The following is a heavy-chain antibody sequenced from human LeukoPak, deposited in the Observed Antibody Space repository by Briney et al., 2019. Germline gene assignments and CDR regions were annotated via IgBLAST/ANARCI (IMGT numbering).Heavy chain of an antibody. CDR3: AREERGSSGWYTDY. Sequence: ASVKVSCKASGYTFTTHAINWMRQAPGQGLEWMGWINSNTGNPTYAQGFTGRFVFSLDTSVTTAYLQIGGLKAEDTAVYFCAREERGSSGWYTDYWGQGTLVTVSS. D-gene: IGHD6-19*01. J-gene: IGHJ4*02. V-gene: IGHV7-4-1*01. CDR1: GYTFTTHA. CDR2: INSNTGNP.